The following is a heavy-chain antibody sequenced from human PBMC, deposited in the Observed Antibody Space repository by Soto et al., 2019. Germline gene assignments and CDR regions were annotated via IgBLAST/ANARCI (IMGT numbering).Heavy chain of an antibody. D-gene: IGHD5-12*01. CDR1: GYTFTSYA. J-gene: IGHJ6*02. CDR3: ARDVIVATTERGYYYYGMDV. CDR2: INTNTGNP. Sequence: ASVKVSCKASGYTFTSYAMNWVRQAPGQGLEWMGWINTNTGNPTYAQGFTGRFVFSLDTSVSTAYLQICSLKAEDTAVYYCARDVIVATTERGYYYYGMDVWGQGXTVTVSS. V-gene: IGHV7-4-1*01.